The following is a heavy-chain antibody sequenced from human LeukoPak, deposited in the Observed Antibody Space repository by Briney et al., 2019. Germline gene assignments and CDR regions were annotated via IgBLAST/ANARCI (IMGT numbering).Heavy chain of an antibody. Sequence: GGPLRLPCVASGFTFNNCAMHWVRQAPGKGLEWVAFIRFDGSVEYYVDSVKGRFTISRDNSKNTLYLQMSSLRAEDRAIYYCAKGESYAFDYWGQGTLVTGSS. V-gene: IGHV3-30*02. CDR1: GFTFNNCA. J-gene: IGHJ4*02. CDR2: IRFDGSVE. CDR3: AKGESYAFDY. D-gene: IGHD3-16*01.